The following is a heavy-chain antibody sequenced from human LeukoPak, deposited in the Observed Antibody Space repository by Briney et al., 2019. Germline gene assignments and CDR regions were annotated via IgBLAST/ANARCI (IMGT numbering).Heavy chain of an antibody. CDR1: GFTFSSYA. V-gene: IGHV3-23*01. D-gene: IGHD5-24*01. Sequence: HPGGSLRLSCAASGFTFSSYAMSWVRQAPGKGLEWVSAISGSGGSTYYADSMKGRFTISRDNSKNTLYLQMNSLRAEDTAVYYCASDLSRDGSVYWGQGTLVTVSS. CDR2: ISGSGGST. J-gene: IGHJ4*02. CDR3: ASDLSRDGSVY.